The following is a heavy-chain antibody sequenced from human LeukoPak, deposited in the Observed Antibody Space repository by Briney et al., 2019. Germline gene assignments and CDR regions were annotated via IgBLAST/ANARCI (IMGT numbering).Heavy chain of an antibody. D-gene: IGHD3-22*01. CDR3: AREDDSSGYYDY. CDR2: IYHSGST. Sequence: SETLSLTCAVSGGSIGSGGYSWSWIRQPPGKGLEWIGYIYHSGSTYYNPSLKSRVTISVDRSKNQFSLKLSSVTAADTAVYYCAREDDSSGYYDYWGQGTLVTVSS. J-gene: IGHJ4*02. V-gene: IGHV4-30-2*01. CDR1: GGSIGSGGYS.